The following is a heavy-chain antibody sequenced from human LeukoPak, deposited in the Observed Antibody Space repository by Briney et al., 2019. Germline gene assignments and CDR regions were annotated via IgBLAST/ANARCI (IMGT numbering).Heavy chain of an antibody. CDR3: ARGAYSNYEIDY. Sequence: ASVKVSCKASVYTFTIYFMHWVRQAPGQGGEWMGIIYPIVGGTRYAQTFQGRVTMTRDTSTSTVYMELRSLRYEDTAVYYCARGAYSNYEIDYWGQGTLVTVSS. CDR1: VYTFTIYF. D-gene: IGHD4-11*01. CDR2: IYPIVGGT. J-gene: IGHJ4*02. V-gene: IGHV1-46*01.